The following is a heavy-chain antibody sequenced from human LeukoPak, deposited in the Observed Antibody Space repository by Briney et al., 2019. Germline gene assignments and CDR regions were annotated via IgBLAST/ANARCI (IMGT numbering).Heavy chain of an antibody. CDR2: ISGSGGST. CDR3: AKDLSIGGYYFDY. V-gene: IGHV3-23*01. CDR1: GFTFSSYA. J-gene: IGHJ4*02. Sequence: GGSLRLSCAASGFTFSSYAMSWVRQAPGKGLEWVSAISGSGGSTHYADSVKGRFTISRDNSKNTLYLQMNSLRAEDTAVYYCAKDLSIGGYYFDYWGQGTLVTVSS. D-gene: IGHD3-16*01.